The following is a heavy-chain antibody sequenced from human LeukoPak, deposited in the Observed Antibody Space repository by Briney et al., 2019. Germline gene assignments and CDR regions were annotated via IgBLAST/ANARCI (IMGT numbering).Heavy chain of an antibody. J-gene: IGHJ6*03. CDR1: GGSISSGSYY. D-gene: IGHD6-13*01. CDR3: ARVAQQLVDGTHYYYYMDV. Sequence: SETLSLTCTVSGGSISSGSYYWGWIRQPPGKGLEWIGSIYHSGSTYYNPSLKSRVTISADTSKNQFSLKLRSVTAADTAVYYCARVAQQLVDGTHYYYYMDVWGKGTTVTVSS. V-gene: IGHV4-39*07. CDR2: IYHSGST.